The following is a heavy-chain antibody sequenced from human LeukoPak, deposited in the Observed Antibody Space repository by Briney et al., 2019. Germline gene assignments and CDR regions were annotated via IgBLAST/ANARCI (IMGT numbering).Heavy chain of an antibody. V-gene: IGHV4-4*09. CDR2: ISDSGIT. D-gene: IGHD2-15*01. CDR3: AGRGHRYSRD. Sequence: SETLSLTCTVSGDSVSSGYWTWIRQIPGKGLEWIGYISDSGITDYNPSLNSRVTISVDTSNNKFSLNLHSVTAADTAVYYCAGRGHRYSRDWGQGILVTVSS. CDR1: GDSVSSGY. J-gene: IGHJ1*01.